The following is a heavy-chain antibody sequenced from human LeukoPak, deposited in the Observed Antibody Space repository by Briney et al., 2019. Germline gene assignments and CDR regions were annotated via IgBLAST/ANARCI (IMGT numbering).Heavy chain of an antibody. Sequence: GGSLRLSCVVSGFTFSSYPMSWVRQAPGKGLEWVSVIYSGGSTYYADSVKGRFTISRDNSKNTLYLQMNSLRAEDTAVYYRARDPTYCSSTSCSLWGQGTLVTVSS. V-gene: IGHV3-53*01. CDR3: ARDPTYCSSTSCSL. CDR1: GFTFSSYP. J-gene: IGHJ4*02. CDR2: IYSGGST. D-gene: IGHD2-2*01.